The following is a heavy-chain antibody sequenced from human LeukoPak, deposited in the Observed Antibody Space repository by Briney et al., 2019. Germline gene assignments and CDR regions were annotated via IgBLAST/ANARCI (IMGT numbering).Heavy chain of an antibody. Sequence: GGSLRLSCAASGFTFSAYSMNWVRQAPGKGLEWVSYVHADGSSIFYADSVKGRFTISRDNARNSLYLQMNRLRDEDTAVYYCARAAYSSSPDYWGQGTLVTVSS. V-gene: IGHV3-48*02. J-gene: IGHJ4*02. CDR1: GFTFSAYS. CDR3: ARAAYSSSPDY. D-gene: IGHD6-13*01. CDR2: VHADGSSI.